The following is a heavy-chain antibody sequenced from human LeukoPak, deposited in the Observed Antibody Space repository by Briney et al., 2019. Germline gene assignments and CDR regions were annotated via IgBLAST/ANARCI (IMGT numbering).Heavy chain of an antibody. Sequence: GGSLRLSCAASGFTFSSYWMSWVRQAPGKGLEWVANIKQDGSEKYYVESVKGRFTISRDNAKNSLDLQMNSLSAEDTAVYYCARYGSSWYRTYYYYYYMDVWGKGTTVTVSS. CDR2: IKQDGSEK. V-gene: IGHV3-7*01. CDR3: ARYGSSWYRTYYYYYYMDV. J-gene: IGHJ6*03. CDR1: GFTFSSYW. D-gene: IGHD6-13*01.